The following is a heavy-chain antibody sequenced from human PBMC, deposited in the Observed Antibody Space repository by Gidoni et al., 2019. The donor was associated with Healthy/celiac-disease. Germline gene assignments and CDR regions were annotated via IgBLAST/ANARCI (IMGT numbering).Heavy chain of an antibody. V-gene: IGHV1-69*06. CDR1: GGTFSSYA. CDR3: ARAHLYPVGSYYFLDY. CDR2: IIPIFGTA. Sequence: QVQLVQSGAEVKKPGSSVKVSCKASGGTFSSYAISWVRQAPGQGLEWMGGIIPIFGTANYAQKFQGSVTITADKSTSTAYMELSSLRSEDTAVYYCARAHLYPVGSYYFLDYWGQGTLVTVSS. J-gene: IGHJ4*02. D-gene: IGHD1-26*01.